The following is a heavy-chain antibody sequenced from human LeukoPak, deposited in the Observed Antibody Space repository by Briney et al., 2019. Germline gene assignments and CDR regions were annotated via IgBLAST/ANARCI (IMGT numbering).Heavy chain of an antibody. D-gene: IGHD2-2*01. J-gene: IGHJ4*02. CDR3: ARDPGCSSTSCYLANDY. CDR2: INPSGGST. Sequence: GASVKVSCKASGYTFTSYYMHWVRQAPGQGLEWMGIINPSGGSTSYAQKFQGRVTMTRDTSTSTAYMELRSLRSDDTAVYYCARDPGCSSTSCYLANDYWGQGTLVTVSS. V-gene: IGHV1-46*01. CDR1: GYTFTSYY.